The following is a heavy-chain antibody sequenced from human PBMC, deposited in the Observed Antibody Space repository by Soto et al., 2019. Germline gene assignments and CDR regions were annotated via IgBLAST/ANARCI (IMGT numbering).Heavy chain of an antibody. CDR1: GGSVSSGSYY. Sequence: QVQLQESGPGLVKPSETLSLTCTVSGGSVSSGSYYWSWIRQPPGKGLEWIGYIYYSGSTNYNPSLKRRVPISVDTSKNPFSLKLSSVTAADTAVYYCARVREQWLGYWGQGTLVTVSS. CDR3: ARVREQWLGY. J-gene: IGHJ4*02. D-gene: IGHD6-19*01. CDR2: IYYSGST. V-gene: IGHV4-61*01.